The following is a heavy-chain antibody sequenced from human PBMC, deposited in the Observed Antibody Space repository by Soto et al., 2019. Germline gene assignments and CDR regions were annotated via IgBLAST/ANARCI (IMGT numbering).Heavy chain of an antibody. D-gene: IGHD4-17*01. J-gene: IGHJ4*02. CDR2: IHYSGET. CDR3: ARLDGGDYFDY. CDR1: DGSISSDSYF. V-gene: IGHV4-39*01. Sequence: QLQLQESGPGLVKPSATLSLTCTVSDGSISSDSYFGGWIRQPPGKGLEWIANIHYSGETHYNPSLKSRVTISVDTSKSQFSLRLTSLTAADTAVYYCARLDGGDYFDYWGQGTLVTVSS.